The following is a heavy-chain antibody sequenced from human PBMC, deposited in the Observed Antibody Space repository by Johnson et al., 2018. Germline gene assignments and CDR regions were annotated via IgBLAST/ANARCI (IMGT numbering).Heavy chain of an antibody. J-gene: IGHJ6*02. D-gene: IGHD6-13*01. Sequence: QVQLQESGPGLVEPSETLSLSCTVSGGSISSSNYQWGWIRQPPGKGLEWIGVIYYSGGTYYSPSLKGRVTMSVNTSKNKFSLRLTSVTAADTGIYYCARQRVYRAWALCDYYYYGGYVWGQGTTVTVSS. CDR2: IYYSGGT. CDR3: ARQRVYRAWALCDYYYYGGYV. CDR1: GGSISSSNYQ. V-gene: IGHV4-39*01.